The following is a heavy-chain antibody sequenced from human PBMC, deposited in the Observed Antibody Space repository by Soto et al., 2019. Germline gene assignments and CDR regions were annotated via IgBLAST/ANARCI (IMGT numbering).Heavy chain of an antibody. Sequence: EVQLLESGGGLVQPGGSLRLSCAASGFTFSSYAMSWVRQAPGKGLEWVSAISGSGGSTYYADSVKGRFTISRDNSKNTLYLQMNSLRAEDTAVYYCAKVVDDYIWGSNDYWGQGTLVTVSA. CDR1: GFTFSSYA. CDR2: ISGSGGST. CDR3: AKVVDDYIWGSNDY. D-gene: IGHD3-16*01. V-gene: IGHV3-23*01. J-gene: IGHJ4*02.